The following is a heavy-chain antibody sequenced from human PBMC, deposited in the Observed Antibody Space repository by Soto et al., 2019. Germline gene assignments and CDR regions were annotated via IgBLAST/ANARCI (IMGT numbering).Heavy chain of an antibody. D-gene: IGHD1-26*01. CDR2: IWYDGSNK. CDR1: GFTFSSYG. Sequence: QVQLVESGGGVVQPGRSLRLSCAASGFTFSSYGMHWVRQAPGKGLEWVAVIWYDGSNKYYADSVKGRFTISRDNSKNTLYLQMNSLRAEDTAVYYWARALVGATVLDYWGQGTLVTVSS. J-gene: IGHJ4*02. CDR3: ARALVGATVLDY. V-gene: IGHV3-33*01.